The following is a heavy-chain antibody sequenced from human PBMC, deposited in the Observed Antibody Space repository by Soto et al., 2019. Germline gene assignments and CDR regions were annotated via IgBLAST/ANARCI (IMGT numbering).Heavy chain of an antibody. Sequence: QLRLQESGPGLVKPSETLSLTCTVSGGSISSSSYYWGWIRQPPGKGGEWIGSIYYSGSTYYNPSLKSRVTLSVDTSRNQFSLKLSSVTAADTAVYYCARHQTVTSSGFDYWGQGTLVTVSS. J-gene: IGHJ4*02. V-gene: IGHV4-39*01. CDR3: ARHQTVTSSGFDY. CDR1: GGSISSSSYY. CDR2: IYYSGST. D-gene: IGHD4-17*01.